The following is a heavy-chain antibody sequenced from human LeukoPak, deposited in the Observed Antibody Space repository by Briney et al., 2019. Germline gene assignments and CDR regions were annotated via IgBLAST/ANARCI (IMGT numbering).Heavy chain of an antibody. J-gene: IGHJ3*01. D-gene: IGHD6-19*01. CDR3: ARCPGWYTFDL. Sequence: GGSLRLSCAASGFTFSTYSMNWVRQAPGRGLEWVSYIHGTSGTIYYADSVKGRFTISRDNAKNSLYLHMNTLRAEDTAVYYSARCPGWYTFDLWGQGTMVAVSS. V-gene: IGHV3-48*04. CDR2: IHGTSGTI. CDR1: GFTFSTYS.